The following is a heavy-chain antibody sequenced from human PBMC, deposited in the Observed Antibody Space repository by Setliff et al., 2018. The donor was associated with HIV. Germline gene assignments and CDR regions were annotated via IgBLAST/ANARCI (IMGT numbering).Heavy chain of an antibody. J-gene: IGHJ3*02. CDR1: GFTFGSYS. Sequence: GESLKISCAASGFTFGSYSMDWVRQAPGKGLEWISYITKRADETHYADSVKGRFSISRDTAKNSLYLQMNSLGPEDTALYYCVRDLLWAFDMWGPGTMVTVSS. CDR2: ITKRADET. D-gene: IGHD3-10*01. CDR3: VRDLLWAFDM. V-gene: IGHV3-21*05.